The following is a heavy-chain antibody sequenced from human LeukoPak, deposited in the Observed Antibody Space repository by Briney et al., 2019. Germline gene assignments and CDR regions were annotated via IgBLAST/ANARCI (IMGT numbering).Heavy chain of an antibody. CDR3: ARESLETYYYDSSGYSPLGY. Sequence: GGSLRLSCAASGFTFSSYAMHWVRQAPGEGLERVAVISYDGSNKYYADSVKGRFTISRDNSKNTLYLQMNSLRAEDTAVYYCARESLETYYYDSSGYSPLGYWGQGTLVTVSS. D-gene: IGHD3-22*01. CDR1: GFTFSSYA. V-gene: IGHV3-30-3*01. CDR2: ISYDGSNK. J-gene: IGHJ4*02.